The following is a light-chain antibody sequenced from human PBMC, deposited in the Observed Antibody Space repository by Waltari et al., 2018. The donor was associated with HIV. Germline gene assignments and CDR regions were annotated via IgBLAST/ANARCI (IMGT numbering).Light chain of an antibody. J-gene: IGKJ5*01. V-gene: IGKV3-11*01. Sequence: EIVLTQSPATLSLSPGERATLSCRASQSVSFHLAWYQQKPGQPPRLLIYDASNRATGIPARFSGSGSGTDFTLTISSLEPEDFAVYYCQQRTNWLITFGQGTRLEIK. CDR1: QSVSFH. CDR2: DAS. CDR3: QQRTNWLIT.